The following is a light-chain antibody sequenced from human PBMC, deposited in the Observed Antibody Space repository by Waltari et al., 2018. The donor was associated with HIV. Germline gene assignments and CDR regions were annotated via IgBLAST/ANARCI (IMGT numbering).Light chain of an antibody. Sequence: QSVLSQPPSASGTPGQRVTIHCSGSTSNIGSNYASWYQQLPGTAPKLLIYRNNQRPSGVPDRFSGSKSGTSASLAISGLRSEDEADYYCAAWDDSLRGVFGTGTKVTVL. CDR2: RNN. CDR3: AAWDDSLRGV. CDR1: TSNIGSNY. V-gene: IGLV1-47*01. J-gene: IGLJ1*01.